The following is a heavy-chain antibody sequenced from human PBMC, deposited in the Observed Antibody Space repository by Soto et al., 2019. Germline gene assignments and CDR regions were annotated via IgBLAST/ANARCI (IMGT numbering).Heavy chain of an antibody. V-gene: IGHV3-23*01. Sequence: VGSLRLSCAASGFTFSSYAMSWVRQAPGKGLEWVSAISGSGGSTYYADSVKGRFTISRDNSKNTLYLQMNSLRAEDTAVYYCAKDSGDYSHAVFDYWAREPWSPSPQ. CDR3: AKDSGDYSHAVFDY. CDR1: GFTFSSYA. D-gene: IGHD4-17*01. J-gene: IGHJ4*02. CDR2: ISGSGGST.